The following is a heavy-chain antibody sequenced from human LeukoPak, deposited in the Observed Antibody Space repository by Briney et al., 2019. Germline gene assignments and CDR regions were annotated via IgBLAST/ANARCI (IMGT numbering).Heavy chain of an antibody. Sequence: GGSLRLSCAASGFTFSSYSMNWVRQAPGKGLEWVSYISSSSSTIYYADSVKGRFTISRDNAKNSLYLQMNSLRAEDTAVYYCARGGDYDFWSGLRYYYYGMDVWGQGTTVIVSS. CDR3: ARGGDYDFWSGLRYYYYGMDV. V-gene: IGHV3-48*01. CDR2: ISSSSSTI. J-gene: IGHJ6*02. D-gene: IGHD3-3*01. CDR1: GFTFSSYS.